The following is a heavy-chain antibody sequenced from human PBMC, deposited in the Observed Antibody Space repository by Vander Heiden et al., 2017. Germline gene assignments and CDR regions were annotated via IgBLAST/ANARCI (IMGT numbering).Heavy chain of an antibody. Sequence: QVQLVESGGGVVQPGRSLRLSCAASGFTFSSYGMHWVRQAPGKGLEWVAVIGYDGSNKYYADSVKGRFTISRDNSKNTLYLQMNSLRAEDTAVYYCAREDIVATGVGYYYYGMDVWGQGTTVTVSS. CDR1: GFTFSSYG. D-gene: IGHD5-12*01. J-gene: IGHJ6*02. CDR3: AREDIVATGVGYYYYGMDV. V-gene: IGHV3-33*01. CDR2: IGYDGSNK.